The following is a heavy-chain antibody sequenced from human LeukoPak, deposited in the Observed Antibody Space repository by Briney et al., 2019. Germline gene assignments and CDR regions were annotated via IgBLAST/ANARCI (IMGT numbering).Heavy chain of an antibody. CDR1: GFTFSTSW. D-gene: IGHD5-18*01. CDR3: ARSIGYVES. V-gene: IGHV3-74*01. CDR2: VSTDGSTT. Sequence: GGSLRLSCAASGFTFSTSWMNWVRQAPGKGLEWVSHVSTDGSTTAYADSVKGRFTISRENAKNTVYLQMNSLRAEDTAVYYCARSIGYVESWGQGTLVTVSS. J-gene: IGHJ5*02.